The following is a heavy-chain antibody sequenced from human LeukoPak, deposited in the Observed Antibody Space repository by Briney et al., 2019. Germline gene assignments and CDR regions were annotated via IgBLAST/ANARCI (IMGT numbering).Heavy chain of an antibody. J-gene: IGHJ4*02. Sequence: PGGSLRLPCAASGFMFDDYDMSWVRQAPGKGLEWVSGINWNAGSTAYADSVKGRFTISRDNAKNSLYLQMNSLRAEDTALYYCARAFKYSMSGYYFDYWGQGTLVTVSS. CDR1: GFMFDDYD. D-gene: IGHD2-21*01. CDR3: ARAFKYSMSGYYFDY. V-gene: IGHV3-20*04. CDR2: INWNAGST.